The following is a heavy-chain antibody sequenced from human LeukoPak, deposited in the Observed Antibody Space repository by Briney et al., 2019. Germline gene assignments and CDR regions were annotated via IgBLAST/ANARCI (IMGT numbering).Heavy chain of an antibody. CDR1: GGSFSGYY. V-gene: IGHV4-34*01. D-gene: IGHD4-17*01. J-gene: IGHJ6*02. CDR2: INHSGST. Sequence: PSETLSLTCAVYGGSFSGYYWSWIRQPPGKGLEWIGEINHSGSTNYNPSLKSRVTISVDTSKNQFSLKLSSVTAADTAVYYCARTTVTTPRGMDVWGQGTTVTVSS. CDR3: ARTTVTTPRGMDV.